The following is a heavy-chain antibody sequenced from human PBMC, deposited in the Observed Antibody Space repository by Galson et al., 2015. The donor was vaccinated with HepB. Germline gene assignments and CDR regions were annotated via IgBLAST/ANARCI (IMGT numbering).Heavy chain of an antibody. CDR1: GFTFSSYW. J-gene: IGHJ6*02. D-gene: IGHD3-10*01. CDR2: INQDGSSK. CDR3: ARRISLVRGIMTKPDYYYGMDV. V-gene: IGHV3-7*03. Sequence: SLRLSCAASGFTFSSYWMNWVRQAPGKGLEWVAHINQDGSSKYYVDSVKGRFTIPRDNAKDSVYLQLDSLGAEDTAVYYCARRISLVRGIMTKPDYYYGMDVWGQGTTVTVAS.